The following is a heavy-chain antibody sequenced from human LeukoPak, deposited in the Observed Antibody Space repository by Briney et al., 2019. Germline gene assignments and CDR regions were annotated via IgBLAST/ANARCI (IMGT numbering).Heavy chain of an antibody. Sequence: AGGSLRLSCAASGFTFSTYAISWVRQAPGEGLEWVSTITGGGGGTYNADSVKGRFTISRDNSKHTVYLEMNSLRAEDTAVYYCARRLLVGTTVRPYFDYWGQGTLVTVSS. J-gene: IGHJ4*02. CDR3: ARRLLVGTTVRPYFDY. D-gene: IGHD1-26*01. V-gene: IGHV3-23*01. CDR1: GFTFSTYA. CDR2: ITGGGGGT.